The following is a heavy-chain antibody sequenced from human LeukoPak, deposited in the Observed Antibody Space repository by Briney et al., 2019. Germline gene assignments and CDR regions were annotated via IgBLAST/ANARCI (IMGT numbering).Heavy chain of an antibody. V-gene: IGHV1-18*01. CDR3: ARALYGSGTYSFDY. CDR2: INTYNGHT. D-gene: IGHD3-10*01. Sequence: ASVKVPCKASGYTFTNYGISWVRQAPGQGLEWMRWINTYNGHTDYAQKLQGRVAMTTDTSTSTAYMELRSLRSDDTAVYYCARALYGSGTYSFDYWGQGTLVTVSS. J-gene: IGHJ4*02. CDR1: GYTFTNYG.